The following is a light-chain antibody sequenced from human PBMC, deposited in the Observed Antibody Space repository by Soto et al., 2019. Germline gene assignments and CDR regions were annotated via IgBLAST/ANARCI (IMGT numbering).Light chain of an antibody. CDR3: AAWDDSLSGWV. CDR1: SSNIGSNY. CDR2: SNT. V-gene: IGLV1-47*02. Sequence: QSVLTQPLSASGTPGQWVTISCSGSSSNIGSNYVYWYQQYPGTAPRLLIYSNTQRPSGVPDRFSGSKSVTSASLAISGLRSEDEADYYCAAWDDSLSGWVFGGGTKLTVL. J-gene: IGLJ3*02.